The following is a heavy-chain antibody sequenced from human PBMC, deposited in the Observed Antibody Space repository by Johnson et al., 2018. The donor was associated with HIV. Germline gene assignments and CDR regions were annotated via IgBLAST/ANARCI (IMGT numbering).Heavy chain of an antibody. CDR3: ARDRGAGSSGAFDI. D-gene: IGHD6-6*01. V-gene: IGHV3-30*04. CDR2: ISYDGSNK. J-gene: IGHJ3*02. CDR1: GFTFSSYA. Sequence: QVQLVESGGGVVQPGRSLRLSCAASGFTFSSYAMHWVRQAPGTGLEWVAVISYDGSNKYYADSVKGRFTISRDNSKNTLYLQMNSLRAEDTAVYYCARDRGAGSSGAFDIWGQGTMVTVSS.